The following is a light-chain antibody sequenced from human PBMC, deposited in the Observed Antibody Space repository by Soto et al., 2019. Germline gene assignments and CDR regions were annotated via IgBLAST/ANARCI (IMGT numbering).Light chain of an antibody. V-gene: IGLV2-11*01. CDR2: DVS. CDR1: XSXVXGXNY. CDR3: CSYAGSYTLV. J-gene: IGLJ2*01. Sequence: QSALTQPRSVSGSPGQXVTISCTXTXSXVXGXNYVSWYQXHPGKAPKLMIYDVSKRPSGVXDRFSGSKSGNTASLTISGLQAEDEADYYCCSYAGSYTLVFGGGTKLTVL.